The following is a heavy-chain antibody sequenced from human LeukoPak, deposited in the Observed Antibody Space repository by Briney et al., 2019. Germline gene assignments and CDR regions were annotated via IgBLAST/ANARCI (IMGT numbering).Heavy chain of an antibody. CDR1: GFTFSCYS. V-gene: IGHV3-21*01. CDR2: ISSSSIYI. CDR3: AREWIEMATTE. Sequence: GGSMRLSCAASGFTFSCYSIDWVRHAPGEGLEWVSSISSSSIYIYYGDSVKGRFTISRDNAKNSLYLQMNSLRAEDTAVYYCAREWIEMATTEWRQGTLVTVSS. J-gene: IGHJ4*02. D-gene: IGHD5-24*01.